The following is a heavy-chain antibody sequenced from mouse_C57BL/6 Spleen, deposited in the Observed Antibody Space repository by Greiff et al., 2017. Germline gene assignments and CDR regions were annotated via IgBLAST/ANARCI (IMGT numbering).Heavy chain of an antibody. CDR2: IDPANGNT. CDR1: GFNIKNTY. D-gene: IGHD3-2*02. J-gene: IGHJ3*01. V-gene: IGHV14-3*01. Sequence: EVQVVESVAELVRPGASVKLSCTASGFNIKNTYMHWVKQRPEQGLEWIGRIDPANGNTKYAPKFQGKATITADTSSNTAYLQLSSLTSEDTAIYYCARWGPTAQALAWFAYWGQGTLVTVSA. CDR3: ARWGPTAQALAWFAY.